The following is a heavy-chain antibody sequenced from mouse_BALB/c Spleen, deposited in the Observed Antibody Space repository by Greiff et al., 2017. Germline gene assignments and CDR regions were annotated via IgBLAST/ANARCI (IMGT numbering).Heavy chain of an antibody. Sequence: EVKVVESGGGLVQPGGSRKLSCAASGFTFSSFGMHWVRQAPEKGLEWVAYISSGSSTIYYADTVKGRFTISRDNPKNTLFLQMTSLRSEDTAMYYCAGSSYDYDAAWFAYWGQGTLVTVSA. V-gene: IGHV5-17*02. CDR1: GFTFSSFG. CDR2: ISSGSSTI. J-gene: IGHJ3*01. CDR3: AGSSYDYDAAWFAY. D-gene: IGHD2-4*01.